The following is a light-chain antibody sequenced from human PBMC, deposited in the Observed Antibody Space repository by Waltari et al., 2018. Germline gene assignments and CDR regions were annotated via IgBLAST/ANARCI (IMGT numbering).Light chain of an antibody. V-gene: IGKV3-15*01. J-gene: IGKJ1*01. Sequence: ETVMTQSHATLSVSPGERATLPCRASQTVSSNLAWYQQKPGQAPRLLIYGASTRATGIPARFSGSGSGTQFTLTISSLQSEDFAVYYCQQYNNWPPWTFGQGTKVEIK. CDR1: QTVSSN. CDR2: GAS. CDR3: QQYNNWPPWT.